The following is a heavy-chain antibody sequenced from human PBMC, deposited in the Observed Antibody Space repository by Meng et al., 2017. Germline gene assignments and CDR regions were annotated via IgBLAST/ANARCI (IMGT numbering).Heavy chain of an antibody. V-gene: IGHV3-66*02. CDR3: ARDGWGAPGD. CDR2: IYSGGST. J-gene: IGHJ4*02. CDR1: GFTVSSNY. D-gene: IGHD1-26*01. Sequence: GESLKISCAASGFTVSSNYMSWVRQAPGKGLEWVSVIYSGGSTYYADSVKGRFTISRDNSKNTLYLQMNSLRAEDTAVYYCARDGWGAPGDWGPGTLVTVSS.